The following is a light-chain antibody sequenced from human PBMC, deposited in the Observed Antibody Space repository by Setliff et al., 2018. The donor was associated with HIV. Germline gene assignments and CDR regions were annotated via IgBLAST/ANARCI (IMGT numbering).Light chain of an antibody. Sequence: QSALTQPASVSGSPGQAITISCTGTSSDVGSYNLVSRYQQHPGKAPKLLIYEVSKRPSGISNRFSGSKSGNTASLTISGLQAEDETDYYCCSYADSRGLFGGGT. CDR1: SSDVGSYNL. CDR2: EVS. V-gene: IGLV2-23*02. J-gene: IGLJ2*01. CDR3: CSYADSRGL.